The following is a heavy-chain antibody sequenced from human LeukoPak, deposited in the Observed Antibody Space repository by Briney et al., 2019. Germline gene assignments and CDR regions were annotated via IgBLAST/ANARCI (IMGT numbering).Heavy chain of an antibody. CDR1: GGTFSSYA. Sequence: GSSVKVSCKASGGTFSSYAITWVRQAPGQGLEWMGRIIPIFGTANYAQKFQGGVTITTDESTSTAYMELSTLRSDDTAVYYCARERPPGDSSSWFLEGYFDIWGQGTLVTVSS. V-gene: IGHV1-69*05. D-gene: IGHD6-13*01. J-gene: IGHJ4*02. CDR2: IIPIFGTA. CDR3: ARERPPGDSSSWFLEGYFDI.